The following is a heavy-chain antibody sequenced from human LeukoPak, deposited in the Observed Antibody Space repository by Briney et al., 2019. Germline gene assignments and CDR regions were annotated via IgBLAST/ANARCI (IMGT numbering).Heavy chain of an antibody. CDR2: IKNKTEGGTT. CDR1: GFNFSNAW. CDR3: TTRKSV. Sequence: GGSLRLSCAASGFNFSNAWMTWVRQAPGKGLEWVGRIKNKTEGGTTDYAAPVKGGFTISRDDSANMLYLQMNSLKIEDTAVYYCTTRKSVWGQGTLVTVSS. J-gene: IGHJ4*02. V-gene: IGHV3-15*05.